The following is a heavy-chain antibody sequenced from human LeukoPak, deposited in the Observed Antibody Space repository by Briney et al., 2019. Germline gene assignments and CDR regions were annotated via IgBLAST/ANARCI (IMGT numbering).Heavy chain of an antibody. CDR1: GGYIRNYY. CDR2: ISNSGNT. CDR3: ARDMYYYDNSGYRYFDY. V-gene: IGHV4-4*07. Sequence: SETLSLTCTVSGGYIRNYYWSWIRQPAGKGPEWLGRISNSGNTNYNPSLKSRVTMSVDTSKNQLSLKLTSVTAADTAVYYCARDMYYYDNSGYRYFDYWGQGTLVTVSS. J-gene: IGHJ4*02. D-gene: IGHD3-22*01.